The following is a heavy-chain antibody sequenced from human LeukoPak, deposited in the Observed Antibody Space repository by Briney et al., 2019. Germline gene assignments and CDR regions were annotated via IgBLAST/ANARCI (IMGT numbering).Heavy chain of an antibody. D-gene: IGHD3-16*01. Sequence: PSETLSLTCAVYGGSFSGYYWSWIRQPPGKGLEWIGEINHSGSTNYNPSLKSRVTISVDTSKNQFSLKLSSVTAADTAVYYCARVGITIDYWGQGTLVTVSS. CDR2: INHSGST. J-gene: IGHJ4*02. CDR3: ARVGITIDY. V-gene: IGHV4-34*01. CDR1: GGSFSGYY.